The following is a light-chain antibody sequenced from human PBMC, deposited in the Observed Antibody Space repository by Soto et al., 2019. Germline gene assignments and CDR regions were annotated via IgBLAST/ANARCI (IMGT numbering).Light chain of an antibody. J-gene: IGLJ3*02. CDR3: QSYDSSLSGWV. CDR1: SSNIGAGYD. V-gene: IGLV1-40*01. CDR2: GNS. Sequence: QSVLTQPPSVSGAPGQRVTISCTGSSSNIGAGYDVHWYQQLPGTAPKLLISGNSNRPSGVPDRFSGSKSGTSASLAITGLQAEDAADYYCQSYDSSLSGWVFGGGTKVTVL.